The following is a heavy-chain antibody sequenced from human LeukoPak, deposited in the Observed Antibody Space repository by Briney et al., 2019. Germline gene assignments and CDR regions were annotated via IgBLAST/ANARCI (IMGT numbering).Heavy chain of an antibody. CDR1: GFTFSIYA. CDR3: ARDAVYSSSWQYY. D-gene: IGHD6-13*01. CDR2: ISYNGDKT. J-gene: IGHJ4*02. Sequence: PGGSLRLSCAASGFTFSIYALSWVRQARGKGLEWVSVISYNGDKTHYADSVKGRFTIPRDNSKNTLYLQMNSLRAEDTAVYYCARDAVYSSSWQYYWGQGTLVTVSS. V-gene: IGHV3-23*01.